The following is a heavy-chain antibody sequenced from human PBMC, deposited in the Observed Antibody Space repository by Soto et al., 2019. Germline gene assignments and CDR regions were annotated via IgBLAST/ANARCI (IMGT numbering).Heavy chain of an antibody. Sequence: GSLRLSCAASGFALSSNGMTWVRQAPGRGLEWVSTLGGSGITYYADSVRGRFTISRDTSENTLYLQMNSLRAEDTAVYYCAREGEARVPAAIFLYGMDVWGQGTTVTVSS. V-gene: IGHV3-23*01. CDR3: AREGEARVPAAIFLYGMDV. D-gene: IGHD2-2*01. CDR2: LGGSGIT. CDR1: GFALSSNG. J-gene: IGHJ6*02.